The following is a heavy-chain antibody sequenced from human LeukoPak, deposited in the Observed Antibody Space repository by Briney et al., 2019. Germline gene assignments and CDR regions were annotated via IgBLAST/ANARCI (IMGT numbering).Heavy chain of an antibody. V-gene: IGHV7-4-1*02. CDR1: GYTFTSYA. CDR3: ARGSSAHTAKGEFSY. Sequence: ASVKVSCKASGYTFTSYAMNWVRQAPGQGLEWMGWINTNTGNPTYAQGFTGRFVFSLDTSVSTAYLQISSLKAEDTAVYYCARGSSAHTAKGEFSYWGQGTLVTVSS. J-gene: IGHJ4*02. CDR2: INTNTGNP. D-gene: IGHD3-16*01.